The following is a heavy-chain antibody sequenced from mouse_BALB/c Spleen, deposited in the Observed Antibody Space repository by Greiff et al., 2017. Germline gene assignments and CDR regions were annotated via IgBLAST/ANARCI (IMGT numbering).Heavy chain of an antibody. CDR1: GFSLTGYG. D-gene: IGHD1-1*01. CDR3: AREGYGSSYWYFDV. Sequence: QVQLQQSGPGLVPPSQTLSITCTASGFSLTGYGVNWVRQPPGKGLEWLGMIWGDGSTDYNSALKSRLSISKDNSKSQVFLKMNSLQTDDTARYYCAREGYGSSYWYFDVWGAGTTVTVSS. J-gene: IGHJ1*01. V-gene: IGHV2-6-7*01. CDR2: IWGDGST.